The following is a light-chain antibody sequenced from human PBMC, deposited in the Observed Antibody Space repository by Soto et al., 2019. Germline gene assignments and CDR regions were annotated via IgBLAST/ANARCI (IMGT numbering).Light chain of an antibody. CDR2: KAS. Sequence: DIQMTQSPSILSASVGDRVTITCRASQSISSWLAWYQQKPGKAPNLLIHKASHLESGVPSRFSGSGSGTEFTLNISSLQPGDFATYYCQHYNTYPWTFGQGTKVDIK. J-gene: IGKJ1*01. CDR3: QHYNTYPWT. V-gene: IGKV1-5*03. CDR1: QSISSW.